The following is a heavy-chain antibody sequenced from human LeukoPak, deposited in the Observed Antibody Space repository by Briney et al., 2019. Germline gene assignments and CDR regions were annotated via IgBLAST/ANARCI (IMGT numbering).Heavy chain of an antibody. J-gene: IGHJ5*02. CDR2: INARGDT. CDR1: GWSFNDYY. D-gene: IGHD2-2*01. CDR3: ARGQVPAARGYNWFDP. Sequence: SETLSLTCAVYGWSFNDYYWNWIRQPPGKGLEWIGEINARGDTNYNPSLKSRVNISVDTSKKQFSLRLTSMVAADTALYYCARGQVPAARGYNWFDPWGQGTLVTVSS. V-gene: IGHV4-34*01.